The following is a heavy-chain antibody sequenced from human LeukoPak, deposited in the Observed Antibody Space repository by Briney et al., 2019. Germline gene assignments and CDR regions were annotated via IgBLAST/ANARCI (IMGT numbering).Heavy chain of an antibody. V-gene: IGHV4-59*08. D-gene: IGHD6-25*01. J-gene: IGHJ4*02. CDR1: GGSISSYY. CDR2: IYYSGST. Sequence: PSETLSLTCTVSGGSISSYYWSWIRQPPGKGLEWIGYIYYSGSTNYNPSLKSRVTISVDTSKNQFSLKLSSVTAADTAVYYCARRKAAAAYDYWGQGTLATVSS. CDR3: ARRKAAAAYDY.